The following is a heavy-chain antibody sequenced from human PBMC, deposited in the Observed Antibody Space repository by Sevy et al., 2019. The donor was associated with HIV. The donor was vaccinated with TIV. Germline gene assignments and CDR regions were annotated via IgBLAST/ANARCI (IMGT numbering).Heavy chain of an antibody. J-gene: IGHJ6*02. CDR1: GFTFSDYY. D-gene: IGHD4-17*01. CDR2: ISGSDSTI. V-gene: IGHV3-11*01. CDR3: ARDHVKDGDLGDYHYYAMDV. Sequence: GGSLRLSFAASGFTFSDYYMSWIRQAPGKGLEWISYISGSDSTIYYTDSVKGRFTISRDNAKNSLYLQMNSLRAEDTAVYYCARDHVKDGDLGDYHYYAMDVWGQGTTVTVSS.